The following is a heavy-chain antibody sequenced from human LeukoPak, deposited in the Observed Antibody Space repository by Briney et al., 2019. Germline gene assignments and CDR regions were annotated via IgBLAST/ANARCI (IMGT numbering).Heavy chain of an antibody. J-gene: IGHJ4*02. CDR3: ARLDY. CDR1: GFTFSSYA. Sequence: GGSLRVSCAASGFTFSSYAMHRVRQAPGKGLEWVAVISYDGSNKYYADSVKGRFTISRDNSKNTLYLQMNSLRAEDTAVYYCARLDYWGQGALVTVSS. CDR2: ISYDGSNK. V-gene: IGHV3-30-3*01.